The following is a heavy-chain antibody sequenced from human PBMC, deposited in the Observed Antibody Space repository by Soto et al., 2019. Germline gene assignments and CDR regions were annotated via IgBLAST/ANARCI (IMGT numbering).Heavy chain of an antibody. CDR2: INAGNGNT. J-gene: IGHJ6*03. D-gene: IGHD3-10*01. Sequence: QVQPVQSGAEVKKPGASVKVSCKASGYTFTNYTMHWVRQAPGQRLEWMGWINAGNGNTKYSQKCQGRVTITRDTSASTAYMELSSLRSEDTAVYYCARGTSYYYYMDVWSKGNTVTVSS. CDR1: GYTFTNYT. V-gene: IGHV1-3*01. CDR3: ARGTSYYYYMDV.